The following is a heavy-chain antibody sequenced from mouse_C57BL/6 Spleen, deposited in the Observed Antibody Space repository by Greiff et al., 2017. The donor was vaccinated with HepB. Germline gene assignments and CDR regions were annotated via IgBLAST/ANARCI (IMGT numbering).Heavy chain of an antibody. D-gene: IGHD2-1*01. CDR3: ARDRDGNYEGAGFAY. Sequence: EVQVVESGGGLVKPGGSLKLSCAASGFTFSSYAMSWVRQTPEKRLEWVATISDGGSYTYYPDNVKGRFTISRDNAKNNLYLQMSHLKSEDTAMYYCARDRDGNYEGAGFAYWGQGTLVTVSA. J-gene: IGHJ3*01. CDR2: ISDGGSYT. CDR1: GFTFSSYA. V-gene: IGHV5-4*01.